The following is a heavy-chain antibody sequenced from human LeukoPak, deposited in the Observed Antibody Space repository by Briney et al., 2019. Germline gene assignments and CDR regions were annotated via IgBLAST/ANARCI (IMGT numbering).Heavy chain of an antibody. V-gene: IGHV3-73*01. CDR2: IDKKDKGYATAT. CDR1: GFTFSGSA. Sequence: HPGGSLRLSCAASGFTFSGSAIHWVRHSSGKGLEWVGQIDKKDKGYATATAYAASVKGRFTISRDDSINTAYLQMKSLKTEDTALYYCTRDSGTYNWFDPWGQGTLVTVSS. J-gene: IGHJ5*02. D-gene: IGHD1-26*01. CDR3: TRDSGTYNWFDP.